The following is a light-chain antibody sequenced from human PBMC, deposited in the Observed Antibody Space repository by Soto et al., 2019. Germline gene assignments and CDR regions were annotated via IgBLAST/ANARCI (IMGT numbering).Light chain of an antibody. Sequence: QFVLTQPPSVSGAPGQRVTISCPGNSSKIGAGYDVHWYQQPPGKAPKLLIYGNSIRPSGVPDRFSGSKSGTSASLAITGLQAEDEADYYCQSYDSSLSVVYVFGTGTKVTVL. V-gene: IGLV1-40*01. CDR2: GNS. J-gene: IGLJ1*01. CDR1: SSKIGAGYD. CDR3: QSYDSSLSVVYV.